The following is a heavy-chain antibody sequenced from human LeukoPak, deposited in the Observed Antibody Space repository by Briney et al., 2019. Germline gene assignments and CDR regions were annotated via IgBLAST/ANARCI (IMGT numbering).Heavy chain of an antibody. V-gene: IGHV4-34*01. CDR3: ARKRGYSYGYAFDI. CDR2: INHSGST. Sequence: SETLSLTCAVYGGSFSGYYWSWIRQPPGKGLEWIREINHSGSTNYNPSLKSRVTISVDTSKNQFSLKLSSVTAADTAVYYCARKRGYSYGYAFDIWGQGTMVTVSS. CDR1: GGSFSGYY. J-gene: IGHJ3*02. D-gene: IGHD5-18*01.